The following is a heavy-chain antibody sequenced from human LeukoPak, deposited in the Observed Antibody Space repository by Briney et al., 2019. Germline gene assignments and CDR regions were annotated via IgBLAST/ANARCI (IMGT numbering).Heavy chain of an antibody. CDR2: IYYRPTT. Sequence: HSGTLSLTCTVSGAAIGSSLYFWGWFRPPPGKGLEWVGSIYYRPTTYYNPSFRSRGTISLDTSNNQFSLKLTSVTAADTAFYCCARGRNWNFQAYFDYWGLGSLVSVSS. V-gene: IGHV4-39*07. J-gene: IGHJ4*01. CDR3: ARGRNWNFQAYFDY. CDR1: GAAIGSSLYF. D-gene: IGHD1-1*01.